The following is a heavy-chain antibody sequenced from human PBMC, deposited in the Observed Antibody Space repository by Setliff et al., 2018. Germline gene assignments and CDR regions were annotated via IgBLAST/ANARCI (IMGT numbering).Heavy chain of an antibody. CDR2: IYYSGST. V-gene: IGHV4-34*01. J-gene: IGHJ6*02. CDR3: ARDTEGRYNFWSGYYEDYYYYGMDV. Sequence: PSETLSLTCAVYGGSFSGYYWSWIRRHPGKGLEWIGYIYYSGSTYYNPSLKSRLTISIDTSKNQFSLKLSSVTAADTAVYYCARDTEGRYNFWSGYYEDYYYYGMDVWGQGTTVTVSS. CDR1: GGSFSGYY. D-gene: IGHD3-3*01.